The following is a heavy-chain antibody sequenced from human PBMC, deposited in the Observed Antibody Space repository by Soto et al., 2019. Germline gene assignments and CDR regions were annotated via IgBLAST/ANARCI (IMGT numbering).Heavy chain of an antibody. CDR2: IYHSGST. Sequence: VQLQESGPGLVTPSGTLSLTCAVSGGSISGSNWWSWVRQPPGKGLEWIGEIYHSGSTNYNSSFKSRVPISIDKSKNPFSLKLSPVTAADTAVYFCADAPSALWGQGILVTVSS. CDR3: ADAPSAL. D-gene: IGHD3-16*01. CDR1: GGSISGSNW. J-gene: IGHJ4*02. V-gene: IGHV4-4*02.